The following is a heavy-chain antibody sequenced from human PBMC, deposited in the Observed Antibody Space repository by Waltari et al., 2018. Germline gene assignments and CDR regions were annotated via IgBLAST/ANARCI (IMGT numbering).Heavy chain of an antibody. J-gene: IGHJ6*02. CDR2: ISGSGGST. Sequence: EVQLLESGGGLVQPGGSLRLSCAASGFTFSSYAMSWVRQAPGKGREWVSAISGSGGSTYYADSVKGRFTISRDNSKNTLYLQMNSLRAEDTAVYYCAKDSSANYDFWSGYYPYYYYYGMDVWGQGTTVTVSS. V-gene: IGHV3-23*01. CDR1: GFTFSSYA. CDR3: AKDSSANYDFWSGYYPYYYYYGMDV. D-gene: IGHD3-3*01.